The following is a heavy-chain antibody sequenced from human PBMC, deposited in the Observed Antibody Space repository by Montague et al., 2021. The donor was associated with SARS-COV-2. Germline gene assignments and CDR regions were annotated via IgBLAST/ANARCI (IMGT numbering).Heavy chain of an antibody. CDR1: GFTFSSYG. CDR2: IWYDGSNQ. D-gene: IGHD3-22*01. Sequence: SRSLSCAASGFTFSSYGMHWVRQAPGKGLEWVAVIWYDGSNQYYADSVKGRFTISRDNSKNTLYLQMNSLRAEDTAVYYCARDVYYYDSSGYYYGRYYYYGMDVWGQGTTVTVSS. J-gene: IGHJ6*02. CDR3: ARDVYYYDSSGYYYGRYYYYGMDV. V-gene: IGHV3-33*01.